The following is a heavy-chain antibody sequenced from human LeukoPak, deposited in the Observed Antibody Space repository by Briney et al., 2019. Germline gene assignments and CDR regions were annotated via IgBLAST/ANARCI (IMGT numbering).Heavy chain of an antibody. CDR3: ARGVSYDINTRPGDL. D-gene: IGHD3-16*01. J-gene: IGHJ2*01. Sequence: GESLRLSCEASGFSFNIYTMNWVRQAPGKGLEWVASITSSSTYIDYADSLRGRFALSRDNTGNSLYLQMNSLRVEDTAVYFCARGVSYDINTRPGDLWGRGSLVVVSS. CDR2: ITSSSTYI. V-gene: IGHV3-21*06. CDR1: GFSFNIYT.